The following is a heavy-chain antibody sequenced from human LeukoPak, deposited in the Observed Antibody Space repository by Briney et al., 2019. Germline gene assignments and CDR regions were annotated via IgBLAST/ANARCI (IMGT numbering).Heavy chain of an antibody. D-gene: IGHD5-18*01. CDR1: GYTFTSYD. CDR3: ARGRSYVDTAMVSAAFDI. CDR2: MNPNSGNT. Sequence: ASVKVSCKASGYTFTSYDINWVRQATGQGLEWMGWMNPNSGNTGYAQKFQGRVTMTRNTSISTAYMGLSSLRSEDTAVYYCARGRSYVDTAMVSAAFDIWGQGTMVTVSS. J-gene: IGHJ3*02. V-gene: IGHV1-8*01.